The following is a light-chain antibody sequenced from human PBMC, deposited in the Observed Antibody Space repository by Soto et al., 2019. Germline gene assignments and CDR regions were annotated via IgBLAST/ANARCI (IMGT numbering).Light chain of an antibody. Sequence: EIVLTQSPDILSLSPGERATLSCRASQSVRSSYLAWYQQRPGQATRLLIYGASSRATGIPDRFSGDGSGTDFSLPISRLEPEDVAVYYCQQYGSSPEYTFGQGTKLEIK. V-gene: IGKV3-20*01. CDR1: QSVRSSY. J-gene: IGKJ2*01. CDR2: GAS. CDR3: QQYGSSPEYT.